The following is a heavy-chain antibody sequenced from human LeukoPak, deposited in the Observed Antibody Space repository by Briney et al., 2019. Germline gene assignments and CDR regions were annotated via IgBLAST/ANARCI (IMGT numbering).Heavy chain of an antibody. CDR2: IYTSGST. Sequence: SETLSLTCTVSGGSISSGSYYWSWIRQPAGKGLEWIGRIYTSGSTNYNPSLKSRVTISVDTSKNQFSLKLSSVTAADTAVYYCARGLHFWSGYYGYYFDYWGQGTLVTVSS. D-gene: IGHD3-3*02. CDR3: ARGLHFWSGYYGYYFDY. J-gene: IGHJ4*02. CDR1: GGSISSGSYY. V-gene: IGHV4-61*02.